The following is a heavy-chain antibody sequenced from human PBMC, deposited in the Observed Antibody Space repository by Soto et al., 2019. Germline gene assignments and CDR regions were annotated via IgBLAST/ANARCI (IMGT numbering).Heavy chain of an antibody. CDR1: GFTFSSYW. D-gene: IGHD6-19*01. CDR3: ARHSRSRGSF. CDR2: INEDGDKK. V-gene: IGHV3-7*01. Sequence: EVQLVESGGDLVQPGGSLRLSCAASGFTFSSYWMTWVRQAPGKGLEWAASINEDGDKKYYLDSVKGRFTISRDNAQNSLYLQMNSLRAEDTAVVYCARHSRSRGSFWGQGTLVTVSS. J-gene: IGHJ4*02.